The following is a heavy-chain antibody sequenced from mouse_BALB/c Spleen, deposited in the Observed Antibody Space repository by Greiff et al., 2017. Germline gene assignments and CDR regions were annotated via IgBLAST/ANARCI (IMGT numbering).Heavy chain of an antibody. CDR1: GYTFTDYN. V-gene: IGHV1-18*01. Sequence: VQLQQSGPELVKPGASVKIPCTASGYTFTDYNMDWVKQSHGKSLEWIGDINPNNGGTIYNQKFKGKATLTVDKSSSTAYMELRSLTSEDTAVYYCALGVYDGNYLDAMDDWGQGTSVTVSA. D-gene: IGHD2-1*01. CDR3: ALGVYDGNYLDAMDD. CDR2: INPNNGGT. J-gene: IGHJ4*01.